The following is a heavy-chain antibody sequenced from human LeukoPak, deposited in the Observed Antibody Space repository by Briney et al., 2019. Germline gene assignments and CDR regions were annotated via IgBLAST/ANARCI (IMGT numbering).Heavy chain of an antibody. V-gene: IGHV4-59*08. Sequence: KPSETLSLTCSVSGGSMNSYYWSWIRQSPGKGLEWIGYIYYSGSTNYNPSLKSRVTISVDPSKNQFSLKLSSVTAADTAVYYCARHVWLQPFDYWGQGTLVTVSS. J-gene: IGHJ4*02. CDR1: GGSMNSYY. CDR2: IYYSGST. CDR3: ARHVWLQPFDY. D-gene: IGHD3-9*01.